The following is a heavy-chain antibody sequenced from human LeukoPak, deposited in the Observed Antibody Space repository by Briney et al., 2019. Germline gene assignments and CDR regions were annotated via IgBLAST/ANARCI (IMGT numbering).Heavy chain of an antibody. V-gene: IGHV1-69*13. Sequence: ASVKVSCKASGYTFTNYYIHWVRQAPGQGLEWMGGIIPIFGTANYAQKFQGRVTITADESTSTAYMELSSLRSEDTAVYYCARGTYYDSSGFFNWFDPWGQGTLVTVSS. CDR2: IIPIFGTA. CDR3: ARGTYYDSSGFFNWFDP. D-gene: IGHD3-22*01. CDR1: GYTFTNYY. J-gene: IGHJ5*02.